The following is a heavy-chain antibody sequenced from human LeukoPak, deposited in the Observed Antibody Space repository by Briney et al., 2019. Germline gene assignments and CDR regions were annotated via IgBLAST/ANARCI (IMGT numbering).Heavy chain of an antibody. J-gene: IGHJ5*02. CDR1: GFTFSSYA. CDR2: ISGSGGST. D-gene: IGHD6-13*01. Sequence: GGSLRLSCAASGFTFSSYAMSWVRQAPGKGLEWVSAISGSGGSTYYADSVKGRFTISRDNSKNSLYLQMNSLRAEDTAVYYCARGYSSSWYEDNCFDPWGQGTLVTVSS. V-gene: IGHV3-23*01. CDR3: ARGYSSSWYEDNCFDP.